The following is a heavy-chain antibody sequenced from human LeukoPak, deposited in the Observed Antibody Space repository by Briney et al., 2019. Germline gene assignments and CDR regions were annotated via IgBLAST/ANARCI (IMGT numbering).Heavy chain of an antibody. D-gene: IGHD4-23*01. CDR2: ISGSGGST. Sequence: GGSLRLSCAASGFTFSSYAMSWVRQAPGKGLEWVSAISGSGGSTYYADSVKGRFTISRDNSKNTLYLQMNSLKAEDTAVFYCTRVATVEFDYWGQGTLVTVSS. J-gene: IGHJ4*02. CDR3: TRVATVEFDY. V-gene: IGHV3-23*01. CDR1: GFTFSSYA.